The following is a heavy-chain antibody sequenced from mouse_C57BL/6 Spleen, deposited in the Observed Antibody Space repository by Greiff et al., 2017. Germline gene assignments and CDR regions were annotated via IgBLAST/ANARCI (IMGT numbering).Heavy chain of an antibody. CDR1: GYTFTSYW. D-gene: IGHD1-1*01. CDR3: ARQELRFFAY. V-gene: IGHV1-61*01. CDR2: IYPSDSET. Sequence: QVQLQQPGAELVRPGSSVKLSCKASGYTFTSYWMDWVKQRPGQGLEWIGNIYPSDSETHYNQKFKDKATLTVDKSSSTAYMQLSSLTSEDSAVYYCARQELRFFAYWGQGTLVTVSA. J-gene: IGHJ3*01.